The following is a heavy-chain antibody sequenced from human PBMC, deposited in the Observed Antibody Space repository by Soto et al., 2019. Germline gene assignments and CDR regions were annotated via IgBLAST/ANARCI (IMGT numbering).Heavy chain of an antibody. CDR1: GYTFSGHF. CDR3: ARAGSYCSGGSCSFAY. D-gene: IGHD2-15*01. J-gene: IGHJ4*02. CDR2: INPNTGNT. Sequence: QVQLVQSGADLKKPGASVKVSCKTSGYTFSGHFLQWVRQAPGAGPEWMGWINPNTGNTKYGQKFEGRVTMTRDMSSSTAYMELTRLTVDDTAVYFCARAGSYCSGGSCSFAYWDQGSLVTVSS. V-gene: IGHV1-2*02.